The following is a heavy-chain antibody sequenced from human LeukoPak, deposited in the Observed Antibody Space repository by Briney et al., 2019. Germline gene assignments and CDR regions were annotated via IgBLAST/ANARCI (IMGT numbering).Heavy chain of an antibody. Sequence: PGGSPRLSSAPPGFNFEDYTMHSVRQAPGKGLERVSLLGWDGVTTYYADSVKGRFTISTDNSKNTLYLHMNRLRNEDTPLYNSVRSSGDSHVFSFDYCGLGTQVSVSS. D-gene: IGHD5-18*01. CDR2: LGWDGVTT. CDR3: VRSSGDSHVFSFDY. CDR1: GFNFEDYT. J-gene: IGHJ4*02. V-gene: IGHV3-43*01.